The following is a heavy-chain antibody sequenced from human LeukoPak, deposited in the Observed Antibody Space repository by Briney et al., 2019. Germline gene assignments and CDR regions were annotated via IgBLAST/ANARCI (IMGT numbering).Heavy chain of an antibody. CDR3: ASSFPDYGDYGGPDY. CDR2: ISSNSRYI. D-gene: IGHD4-17*01. J-gene: IGHJ4*02. CDR1: GFTFSTYS. V-gene: IGHV3-21*01. Sequence: GGSLRLSCAASGFTFSTYSMSWVRQAPGKGLEWVSSISSNSRYIYYADSVKGRFTISRGNAKNSLYLQMNSLRAEDTAVYYCASSFPDYGDYGGPDYWGQGTLVTVSS.